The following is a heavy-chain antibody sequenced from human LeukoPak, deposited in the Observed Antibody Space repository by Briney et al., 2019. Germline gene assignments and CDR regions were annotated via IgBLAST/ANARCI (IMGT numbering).Heavy chain of an antibody. CDR1: GFTFSSYW. CDR2: INTDGSGT. Sequence: QSGGSLRLSCAASGFTFSSYWMHWVRQAPGKGLVWISRINTDGSGTYYADSLKDRFTISRDNAKSTLYLQMNSLRAEDTAVYYCARDTGTDGFDYWGQGTLVTVSS. D-gene: IGHD1-7*01. CDR3: ARDTGTDGFDY. J-gene: IGHJ4*02. V-gene: IGHV3-74*01.